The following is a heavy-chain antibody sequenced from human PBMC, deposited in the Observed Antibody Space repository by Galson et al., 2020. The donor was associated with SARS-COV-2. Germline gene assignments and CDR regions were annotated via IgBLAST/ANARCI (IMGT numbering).Heavy chain of an antibody. CDR1: GDSFFKFI. CDR3: ARAQGYSGYDTSPDVFDI. CDR2: INAGNGNT. V-gene: IGHV1-3*01. D-gene: IGHD5-12*01. J-gene: IGHJ3*02. Sequence: ASVKVSCKASGDSFFKFIINWVRQAPGQRPEWMGWINAGNGNTQYSQNFQDRVTITRDTSASTAYMELRSLRSEDTAVYYCARAQGYSGYDTSPDVFDIWGQGTMVTVSS.